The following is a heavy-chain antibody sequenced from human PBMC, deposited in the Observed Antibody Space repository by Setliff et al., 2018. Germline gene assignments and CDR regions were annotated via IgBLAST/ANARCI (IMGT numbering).Heavy chain of an antibody. D-gene: IGHD3-10*01. Sequence: GGSLRLSCAASGFTFDDYVRHWVRQAPGKGLEWVSGISWNSDNIGYADSVKGRFTISRDNAKHSLFLQMNSLRAEDMAFYYCVKDSGSGSYYGGYFHYWGQGTLVTVSS. J-gene: IGHJ4*02. CDR3: VKDSGSGSYYGGYFHY. CDR2: ISWNSDNI. V-gene: IGHV3-9*03. CDR1: GFTFDDYV.